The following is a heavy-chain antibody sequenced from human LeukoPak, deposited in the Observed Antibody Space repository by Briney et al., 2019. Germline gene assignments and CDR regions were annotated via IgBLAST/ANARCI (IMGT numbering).Heavy chain of an antibody. CDR3: ARGATVVTADY. V-gene: IGHV3-30-3*01. J-gene: IGHJ4*02. D-gene: IGHD4-23*01. CDR2: ISYDGSNK. Sequence: GGSLRLSCAASGFTFSSYAMHWDRQAPGKGLEWVAVISYDGSNKYYADSVKGRFTISRDNSKNTLYLQMNSLRAEDTAVYYCARGATVVTADYWGQGTLVTVSS. CDR1: GFTFSSYA.